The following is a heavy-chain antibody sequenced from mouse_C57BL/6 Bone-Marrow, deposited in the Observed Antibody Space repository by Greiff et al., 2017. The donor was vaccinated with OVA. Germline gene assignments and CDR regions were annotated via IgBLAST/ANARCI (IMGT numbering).Heavy chain of an antibody. J-gene: IGHJ2*01. CDR1: GYTFTSYW. CDR2: IDPSDSYT. CDR3: ARELGY. D-gene: IGHD4-1*01. V-gene: IGHV1-59*01. Sequence: QVQLQQPGAELVRPGTSAKLSCKASGYTFTSYWMHWVKQRPGQGLEWIGEIDPSDSYTNYNQKFKGKATLTVDTSSSTAYMQLSSLTSEDSAVYYCARELGYWGQGTTLTVSS.